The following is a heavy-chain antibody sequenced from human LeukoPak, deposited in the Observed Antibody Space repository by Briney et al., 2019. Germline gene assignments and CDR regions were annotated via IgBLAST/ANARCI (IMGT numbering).Heavy chain of an antibody. CDR1: GSTVSSNY. D-gene: IGHD3-22*01. CDR2: IYSGGST. Sequence: GGSLRLSCAASGSTVSSNYMSWVRQAPGKGLEWVSVIYSGGSTYYADSVKDRFTISRDNSKNTLYLQMNSLRAEDTAVYYCARSDASGYYYGYWGRGTLVTVSS. CDR3: ARSDASGYYYGY. V-gene: IGHV3-66*02. J-gene: IGHJ4*02.